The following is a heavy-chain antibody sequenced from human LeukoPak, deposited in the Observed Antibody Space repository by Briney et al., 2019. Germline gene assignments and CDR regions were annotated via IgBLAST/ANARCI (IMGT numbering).Heavy chain of an antibody. CDR2: IRRDGSQI. V-gene: IGHV3-7*01. D-gene: IGHD2-15*01. Sequence: GGSLRLSCAASGFTFSDDWMTWIRQPPGKGLEWVANIRRDGSQIHYLDSVKGRFTISRDSAEKSLYLEMNSLRAEDTAVYYCARDFSPSPRGGDCSGGPCYYDAFDIWGQGTVVTVSS. CDR3: ARDFSPSPRGGDCSGGPCYYDAFDI. CDR1: GFTFSDDW. J-gene: IGHJ3*02.